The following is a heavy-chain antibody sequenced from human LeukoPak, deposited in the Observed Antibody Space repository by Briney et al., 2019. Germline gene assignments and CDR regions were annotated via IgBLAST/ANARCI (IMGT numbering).Heavy chain of an antibody. J-gene: IGHJ4*02. CDR3: ARHSNYGDYYYGSGTAEYYFDY. D-gene: IGHD3-10*01. Sequence: GESLKISCKGSGYSFTSYWIGWVRQMPGKGLEWMGIIYPGDSDTRYSPSFQGQVTISADKSISTAYLQWSSLKASDTAMYYCARHSNYGDYYYGSGTAEYYFDYWGQGTLVTVSS. CDR1: GYSFTSYW. CDR2: IYPGDSDT. V-gene: IGHV5-51*01.